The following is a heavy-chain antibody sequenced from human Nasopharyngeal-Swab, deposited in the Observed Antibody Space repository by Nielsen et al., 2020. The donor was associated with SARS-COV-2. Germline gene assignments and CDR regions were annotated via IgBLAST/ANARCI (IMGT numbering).Heavy chain of an antibody. CDR2: MYSSGRT. V-gene: IGHV4-4*01. Sequence: VRQAPAKGLESIGHMYSSGRTNYNPSLKSRVTMSLDTSRNQFSLRLNSVTAADTAVYFCARSRGNFYDYGMDVWGQGTTVTVSS. CDR3: ARSRGNFYDYGMDV. J-gene: IGHJ6*02. D-gene: IGHD3-10*01.